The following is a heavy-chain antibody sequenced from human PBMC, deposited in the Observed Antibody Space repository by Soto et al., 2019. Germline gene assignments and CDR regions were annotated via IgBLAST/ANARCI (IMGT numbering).Heavy chain of an antibody. CDR2: IYYSGST. V-gene: IGHV4-59*08. J-gene: IGHJ4*02. CDR1: GGSISSYY. D-gene: IGHD3-16*01. CDR3: ARRWGTTFDY. Sequence: SETLSLTCTVSGGSISSYYWSWIRQPPVKGLEWIGYIYYSGSTNYSPSLKSRVTISVDTSKNQFSLKLSSVTAADTAVYYCARRWGTTFDYWGQGTLVTVSS.